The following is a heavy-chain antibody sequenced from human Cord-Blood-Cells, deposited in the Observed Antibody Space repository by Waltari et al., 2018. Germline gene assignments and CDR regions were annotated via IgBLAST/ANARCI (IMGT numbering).Heavy chain of an antibody. Sequence: QVQLQQWGAGLLKPSETLSLTCAVYGGSFSGYYWSWIRQPPGKGLEWIGEINHSGRTNYTPSLKSRVTISVDTSKNLFSLKLCSVTAADTAVYYCAHYQYYFDYWGQGTLVTVSS. D-gene: IGHD2-2*01. V-gene: IGHV4-34*01. J-gene: IGHJ4*02. CDR1: GGSFSGYY. CDR2: INHSGRT. CDR3: AHYQYYFDY.